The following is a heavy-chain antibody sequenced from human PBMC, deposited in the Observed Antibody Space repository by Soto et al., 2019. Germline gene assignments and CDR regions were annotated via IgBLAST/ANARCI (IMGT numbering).Heavy chain of an antibody. CDR1: GFTFSSYS. CDR2: ISSSSCYI. D-gene: IGHD3-22*01. J-gene: IGHJ4*02. V-gene: IGHV3-21*01. CDR3: ASHPRDSSGYWYYFDY. Sequence: EVQLVESGGGLVKPGGSLRLSCAASGFTFSSYSMNWVRQAPGKGLEWVSSISSSSCYIYYADSVKGRFTISRDNGKNSLYLQMNSLRAEDTAVYYCASHPRDSSGYWYYFDYWGQGTLVTVSS.